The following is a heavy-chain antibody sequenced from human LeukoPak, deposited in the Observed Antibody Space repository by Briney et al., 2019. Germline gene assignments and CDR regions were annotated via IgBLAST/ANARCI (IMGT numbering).Heavy chain of an antibody. CDR2: ISGSGSSI. Sequence: PGGSLRLSCAASGFTFSDYYMSWIRQAPGKGLEWVSYISGSGSSIYYADSVKGRFTISRDNAKNSLDLQMNSLGAEDTAVYYCARRSGSYQADFDYWGQGTLVTASS. V-gene: IGHV3-11*01. J-gene: IGHJ4*02. CDR3: ARRSGSYQADFDY. D-gene: IGHD1-26*01. CDR1: GFTFSDYY.